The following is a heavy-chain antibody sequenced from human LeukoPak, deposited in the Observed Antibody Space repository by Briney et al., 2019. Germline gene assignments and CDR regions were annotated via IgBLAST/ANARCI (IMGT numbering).Heavy chain of an antibody. V-gene: IGHV4-59*08. J-gene: IGHJ4*02. CDR2: IYYTGKI. CDR3: VRRDTGWNYFDY. Sequence: SETLSLTCALSGGSINSPYWGWIRQPPGKGLQWIGDIYYTGKINYNPSLKSRVTITLDTSKDHLSLNLTSVLAADTAIYYCVRRDTGWNYFDYWGQGILVTVSS. CDR1: GGSINSPY. D-gene: IGHD6-19*01.